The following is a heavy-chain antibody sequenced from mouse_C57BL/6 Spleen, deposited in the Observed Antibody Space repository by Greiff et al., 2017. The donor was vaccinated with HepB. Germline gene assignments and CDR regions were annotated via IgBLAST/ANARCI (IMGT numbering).Heavy chain of an antibody. Sequence: EVKLQQSGPGLVKPSQSLSLTCSVTGYSITSGYYWNWIRQFPGNKLEWMGYISYDGSNNYNPSLKNRISITRDTSKNQFFLKLNSVTTEDTATYYCASLTWAMDYWGQGTSVTVSS. V-gene: IGHV3-6*01. CDR3: ASLTWAMDY. CDR2: ISYDGSN. J-gene: IGHJ4*01. D-gene: IGHD2-12*01. CDR1: GYSITSGYY.